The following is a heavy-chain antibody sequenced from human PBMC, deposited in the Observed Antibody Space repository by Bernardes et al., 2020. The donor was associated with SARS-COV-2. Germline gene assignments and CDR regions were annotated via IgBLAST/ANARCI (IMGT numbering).Heavy chain of an antibody. CDR3: ARDGKGVPGHNWIDN. J-gene: IGHJ4*02. CDR2: ISHDGGT. CDR1: GQSISSTYYY. D-gene: IGHD1-1*01. V-gene: IGHV4-39*07. Sequence: SETLSLTCTVSGQSISSTYYYWGWFRQSPGKGLEWVASISHDGGTYYNPSLESRLSISVDTSKNLFSLRLISVTAADTAVYYCARDGKGVPGHNWIDNWGQGTLVTVSS.